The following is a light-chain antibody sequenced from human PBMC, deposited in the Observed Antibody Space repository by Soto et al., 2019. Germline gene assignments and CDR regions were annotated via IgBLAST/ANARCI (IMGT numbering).Light chain of an antibody. Sequence: EIVLTQSPATLSLSPGERATLSCRASQSVSTYLAWYQQRPGQAPRLLIYDASNRATGIPARFSGSGSGTDFTLTISSLEAEDFAVYYCQQRTDCPMTFGQGTRLEIK. V-gene: IGKV3-11*01. CDR3: QQRTDCPMT. CDR2: DAS. CDR1: QSVSTY. J-gene: IGKJ5*01.